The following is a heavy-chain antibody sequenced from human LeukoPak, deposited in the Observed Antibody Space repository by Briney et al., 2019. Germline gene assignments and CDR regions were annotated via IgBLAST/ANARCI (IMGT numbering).Heavy chain of an antibody. J-gene: IGHJ4*02. D-gene: IGHD4-23*01. V-gene: IGHV4-4*02. Sequence: PSGTLSLTCAVSGDSISSSHWWTWVRQPLGKGLEWLGEIYHSGSSNYNPSLKSRLTISVDKSKNQFSLKLTSVTAADTALYYCARDREDGSNSRFDYWGQGTLVTVSS. CDR1: GDSISSSHW. CDR2: IYHSGSS. CDR3: ARDREDGSNSRFDY.